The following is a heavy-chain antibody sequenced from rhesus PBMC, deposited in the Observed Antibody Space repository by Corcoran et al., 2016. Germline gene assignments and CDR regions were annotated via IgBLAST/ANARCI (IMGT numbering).Heavy chain of an antibody. CDR2: INPNNGNT. D-gene: IGHD3-3*01. Sequence: QVQLVQSGAEVKKPGTSVKLYCKASGYTFTNFYINWVRQAPGQVLEWMGWINPNNGNTGYAQNFQGRVTMTSDTSTSTAYMELSSLRSEDTAVYYCARRYSNFDYWGQGVLVTVSS. CDR3: ARRYSNFDY. J-gene: IGHJ4*01. V-gene: IGHV1-200*01. CDR1: GYTFTNFY.